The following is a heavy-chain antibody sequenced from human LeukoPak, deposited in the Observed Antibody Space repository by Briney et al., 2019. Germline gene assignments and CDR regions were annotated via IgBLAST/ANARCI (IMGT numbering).Heavy chain of an antibody. CDR1: GFTFRSYA. CDR3: AREPVGSYDILSFDY. CDR2: ISYDGSNK. V-gene: IGHV3-30-3*01. D-gene: IGHD3-9*01. Sequence: PGRSLRLSCAASGFTFRSYAMHWVRQAPGKGLEWVAVISYDGSNKYYADSVKGRFTISRDNSKNTLYLQMNSLRAEDTAVYYCAREPVGSYDILSFDYWGQGTLVTVSS. J-gene: IGHJ4*02.